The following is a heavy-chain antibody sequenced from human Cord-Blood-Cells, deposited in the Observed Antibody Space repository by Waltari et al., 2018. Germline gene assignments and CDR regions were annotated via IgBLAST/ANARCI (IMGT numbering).Heavy chain of an antibody. CDR1: VFTFSSHE. D-gene: IGHD6-6*01. CDR2: ISSSGSTI. J-gene: IGHJ4*02. CDR3: ARGPYSSSYFDY. Sequence: EVQLVESGGGLVQLGGSLGPSCAAPVFTFSSHEMHWVRQAPGKGLEWVSYISSSGSTIYYADSVKGRFTISRDNAKNSLYLQMNSLRAEDTAVYYCARGPYSSSYFDYWGQGTLVTVSS. V-gene: IGHV3-48*03.